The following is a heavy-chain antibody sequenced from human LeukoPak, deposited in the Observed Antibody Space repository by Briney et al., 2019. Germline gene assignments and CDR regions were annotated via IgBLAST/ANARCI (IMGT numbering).Heavy chain of an antibody. CDR2: INPSGGST. CDR3: ARDRKVGAKGMDV. D-gene: IGHD1-26*01. Sequence: ASVKVSCKASGYTFTSYYMHWVRQAPGQGLEWMEIINPSGGSTSYAQKFQGRVTMTRDASTSTVYMELSSLRSEDTAVYYCARDRKVGAKGMDVWGKGTTVTVSS. CDR1: GYTFTSYY. J-gene: IGHJ6*04. V-gene: IGHV1-46*01.